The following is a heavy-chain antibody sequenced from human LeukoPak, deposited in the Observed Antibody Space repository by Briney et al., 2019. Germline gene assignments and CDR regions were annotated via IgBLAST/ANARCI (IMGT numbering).Heavy chain of an antibody. Sequence: PSETLSLTCAVYGGSFSGYYWSWIRQPPGKGLEWIGEINHSGSTNYNPSLKSRVTISVDTSKNQFSLKLSSVTAADTAVYYCARRISSGYYNRVDYWGQGTLVTVSS. CDR1: GGSFSGYY. CDR2: INHSGST. D-gene: IGHD3-22*01. J-gene: IGHJ4*02. V-gene: IGHV4-34*01. CDR3: ARRISSGYYNRVDY.